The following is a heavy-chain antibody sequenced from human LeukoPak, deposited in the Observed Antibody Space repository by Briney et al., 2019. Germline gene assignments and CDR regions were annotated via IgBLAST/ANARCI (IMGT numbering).Heavy chain of an antibody. Sequence: GGSLRLSCAASGFTLKIYPMHWVRQAPGKGLEWRSVISHDGSDKNNADSVKGRAIISRDNSKNTVYLQLNSLRPEDTAMYYCAREGVQTTVDAFDIWGLGTMVIVSS. CDR1: GFTLKIYP. D-gene: IGHD4-17*01. J-gene: IGHJ3*02. V-gene: IGHV3-30*04. CDR2: ISHDGSDK. CDR3: AREGVQTTVDAFDI.